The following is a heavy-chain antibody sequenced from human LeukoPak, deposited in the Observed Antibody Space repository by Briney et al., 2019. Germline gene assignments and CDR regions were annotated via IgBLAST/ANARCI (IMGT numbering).Heavy chain of an antibody. CDR3: ARDTPRGFFDY. CDR2: IYHSGST. V-gene: IGHV4-30-2*01. CDR1: GGSISSGGYS. D-gene: IGHD3-10*01. J-gene: IGHJ4*02. Sequence: SETLSLTCAVSGGSISSGGYSWSWIRQPPGKGLEWIGYIYHSGSTYYNPSLKSRVTISVDRSKNQFSLKLSSVTAADTAVYYCARDTPRGFFDYWGQGTLVTVSS.